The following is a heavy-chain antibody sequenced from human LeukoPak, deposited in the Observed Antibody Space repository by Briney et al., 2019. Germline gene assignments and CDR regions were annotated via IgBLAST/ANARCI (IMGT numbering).Heavy chain of an antibody. J-gene: IGHJ5*02. CDR3: ASRDGWSGSYHGFDP. D-gene: IGHD1-26*01. V-gene: IGHV4-34*01. CDR2: INHSGST. CDR1: GGSFSGYY. Sequence: SETLSLTCAVYGGSFSGYYWSWIRQPPGKGLEWIGEINHSGSTNYNPSLKSRVTISVDTSKNQFSLKLSSVTAADTAVYYCASRDGWSGSYHGFDPWGQGTLVTVSS.